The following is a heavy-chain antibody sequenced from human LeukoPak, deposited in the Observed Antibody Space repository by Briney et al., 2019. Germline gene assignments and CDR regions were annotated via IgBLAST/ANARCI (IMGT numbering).Heavy chain of an antibody. J-gene: IGHJ1*01. CDR1: GFTFSSYT. CDR2: ISSSNYI. V-gene: IGHV3-21*01. D-gene: IGHD3-16*01. Sequence: GGSLRLSCAASGFTFSSYTMNWVRQAPGKGLEWVSSISSSNYIYYADSVKGRFTISRDNAKNSLFLQMNSLRVDDTAVYYCARVKDVNDDITFQHWGQGALVTVSS. CDR3: ARVKDVNDDITFQH.